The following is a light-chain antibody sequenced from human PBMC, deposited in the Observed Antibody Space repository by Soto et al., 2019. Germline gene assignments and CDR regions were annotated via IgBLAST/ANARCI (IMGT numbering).Light chain of an antibody. Sequence: DIQMTQSPSTLSGSVGDRFTITCRASQTISSWLAWYQQKPGKAPKLLIYKASTLKSGVPSRFSGGGSGTEFTLTISSLQPDDFATYYCQQYNSYWTFGQGTKVDI. CDR2: KAS. J-gene: IGKJ1*01. V-gene: IGKV1-5*03. CDR1: QTISSW. CDR3: QQYNSYWT.